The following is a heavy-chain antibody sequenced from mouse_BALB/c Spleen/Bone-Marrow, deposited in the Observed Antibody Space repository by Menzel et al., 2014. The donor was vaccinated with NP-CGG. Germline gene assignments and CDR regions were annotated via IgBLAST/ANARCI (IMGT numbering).Heavy chain of an antibody. CDR2: IYPGDGST. CDR3: ARGGGYGNSPWFAY. V-gene: IGHV1S56*01. J-gene: IGHJ3*01. Sequence: VQGVESGPELVKPGALVKISCKASGYTFTSYDINWVKQRPGQGLEWIGWIYPGDGSTKYNEKFKGKATLTADKSSSIAYMQLSSLTSENSAVYFCARGGGYGNSPWFAYWGQGTLATVSA. CDR1: GYTFTSYD. D-gene: IGHD2-10*02.